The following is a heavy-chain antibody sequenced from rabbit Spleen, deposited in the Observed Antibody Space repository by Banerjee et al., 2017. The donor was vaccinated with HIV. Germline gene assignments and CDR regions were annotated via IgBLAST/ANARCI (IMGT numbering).Heavy chain of an antibody. CDR3: ARDAAGREDFSL. D-gene: IGHD4-2*01. CDR2: IDPVFGIT. V-gene: IGHV1S7*01. J-gene: IGHJ4*01. CDR1: GFTISNYY. Sequence: QLKESGGGLVQPGGSLKLSCKASGFTISNYYMNWVRQAPGKGLEWIGYIDPVFGITYYANWVNGRFTISSHNAQNTLYLQLNSLTAADTATYFCARDAAGREDFSLWGPGTLVTV.